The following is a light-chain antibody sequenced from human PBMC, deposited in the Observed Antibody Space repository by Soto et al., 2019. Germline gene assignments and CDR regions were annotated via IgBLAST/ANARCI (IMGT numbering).Light chain of an antibody. CDR2: DVS. Sequence: QSVLTQPRSVSGSPGQSVTISCTGTSSDVGGYNYVSWYQQHPGKAPKLMIYDVSKRPSGVPDRFSGSKSGNTASLTISGLQAEDEADYYCCSYAGIYTFPSVLGTGTKVTVL. CDR3: CSYAGIYTFPSV. V-gene: IGLV2-11*01. CDR1: SSDVGGYNY. J-gene: IGLJ1*01.